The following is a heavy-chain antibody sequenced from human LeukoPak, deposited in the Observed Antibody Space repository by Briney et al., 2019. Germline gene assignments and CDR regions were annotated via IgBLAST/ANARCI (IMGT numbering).Heavy chain of an antibody. J-gene: IGHJ4*02. D-gene: IGHD1-14*01. CDR2: INSVGST. Sequence: GGSLRISCAASGFTFDDYSMSRVRQAPGNRLKWVSVINSVGSTYYAASVVDRFTISRDNCKNTVYLQLNSMRIEDTPVYYCSRAGTIDYWCQGTLVTVSS. CDR3: SRAGTIDY. CDR1: GFTFDDYS. V-gene: IGHV3-66*01.